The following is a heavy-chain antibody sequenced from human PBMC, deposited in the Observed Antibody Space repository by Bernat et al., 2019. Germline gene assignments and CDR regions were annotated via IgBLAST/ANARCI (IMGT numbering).Heavy chain of an antibody. CDR1: GGSISSSYY. CDR3: ARHYCSGGSCYGLGDY. D-gene: IGHD2-15*01. Sequence: QVLLQESGPGLVKPSETLSLTCTVSGGSISSSYYWGWIRQPPGKGLEWIGSFYSSGSTYYNPSLKSRLTMSVDMSKNQFSLKLSSVTAADTAVYFCARHYCSGGSCYGLGDYWGQGTLVTVSS. J-gene: IGHJ4*02. V-gene: IGHV4-39*01. CDR2: FYSSGST.